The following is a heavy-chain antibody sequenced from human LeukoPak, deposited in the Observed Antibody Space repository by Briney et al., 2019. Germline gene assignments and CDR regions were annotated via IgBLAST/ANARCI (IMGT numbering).Heavy chain of an antibody. CDR3: ARVYNGVFDY. CDR1: GYSFSTYW. Sequence: GESLTTSCKGTGYSFSTYWIGWVRHIPGKGLEWMGIIYPGDSDTRYNPSFRGQVTISADKSINTAYLQWSSLKASDTAMYYCARVYNGVFDYWGQGTLVTVSS. J-gene: IGHJ4*02. D-gene: IGHD5-24*01. CDR2: IYPGDSDT. V-gene: IGHV5-51*01.